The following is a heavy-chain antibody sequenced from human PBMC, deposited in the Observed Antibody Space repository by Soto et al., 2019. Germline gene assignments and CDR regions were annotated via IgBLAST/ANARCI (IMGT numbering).Heavy chain of an antibody. D-gene: IGHD6-13*01. CDR2: IYYSGST. J-gene: IGHJ6*03. V-gene: IGHV4-59*08. CDR1: GGSISSYY. CDR3: ARRKFMREGYSSHSPYYYYYYMDV. Sequence: SQTLSLTCTVSGGSISSYYWSWIRQPPGKGLEWIGYIYYSGSTNYNPSLKSRVTISVDTSKNQVSLKLSSVTAADTAVYYCARRKFMREGYSSHSPYYYYYYMDVWGKGTTVTVSS.